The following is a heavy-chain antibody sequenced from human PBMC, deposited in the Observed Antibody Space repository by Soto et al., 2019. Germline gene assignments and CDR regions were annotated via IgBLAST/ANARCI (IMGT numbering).Heavy chain of an antibody. CDR2: INHSGST. J-gene: IGHJ6*02. CDR1: GGSFSGYY. V-gene: IGHV4-34*01. D-gene: IGHD3-3*01. CDR3: GLWSGYYGPPYHYYGMDV. Sequence: SETLSLTCAVYGGSFSGYYWSWIRQPPGKGLEWIGEINHSGSTNYNPSLKSRVTISVDTSKNQFSLKLSSVTAADTAVYYCGLWSGYYGPPYHYYGMDVWGQGTTVTVSS.